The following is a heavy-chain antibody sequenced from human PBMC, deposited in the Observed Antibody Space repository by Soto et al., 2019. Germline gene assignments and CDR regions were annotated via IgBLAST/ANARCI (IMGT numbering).Heavy chain of an antibody. CDR2: ISYDGSNK. V-gene: IGHV3-30-3*01. D-gene: IGHD4-17*01. J-gene: IGHJ3*02. CDR1: GFTFSSYA. CDR3: ARDHPGDGAFDI. Sequence: SMRLSCAASGFTFSSYAMHWVRQAPGKGLEWVAVISYDGSNKYYADSVKGRLTISRDNSKNTLYLQMNSLRAEDTAVYYCARDHPGDGAFDIWGQGTMVTVSS.